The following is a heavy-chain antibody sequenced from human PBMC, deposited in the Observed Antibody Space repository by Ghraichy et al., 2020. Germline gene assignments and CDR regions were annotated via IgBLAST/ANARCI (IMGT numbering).Heavy chain of an antibody. D-gene: IGHD6-13*01. CDR2: ISGSGGST. Sequence: RGSLRLSCAASGFTFSSYAMSWVRQAPGKGLEWVSAISGSGGSTYYADSVKGRFTISRDNSKNTLYLQMNSLRAEDTAVYYCAKAHETGYSSSWYEFDYWGQGTLVTVSS. CDR3: AKAHETGYSSSWYEFDY. CDR1: GFTFSSYA. J-gene: IGHJ4*02. V-gene: IGHV3-23*01.